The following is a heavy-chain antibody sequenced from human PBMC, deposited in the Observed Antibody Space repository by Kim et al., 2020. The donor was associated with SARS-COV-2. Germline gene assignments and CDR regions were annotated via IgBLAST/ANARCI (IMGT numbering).Heavy chain of an antibody. D-gene: IGHD3-22*01. CDR3: AKGPAYYYDIAADY. V-gene: IGHV3-33*06. J-gene: IGHJ4*02. Sequence: GGSLRLSCAASGFTFSSYGMHWVRQAPGKGLEWVAVIWYDGSNKYYADSVKGRFTISRDNSKNTLYLQMNSLRAEDTAVYYCAKGPAYYYDIAADYWGQG. CDR1: GFTFSSYG. CDR2: IWYDGSNK.